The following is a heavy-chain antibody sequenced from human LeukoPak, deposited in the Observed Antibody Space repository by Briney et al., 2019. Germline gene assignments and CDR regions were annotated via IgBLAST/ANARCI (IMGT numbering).Heavy chain of an antibody. CDR3: ARGVAAQILNLFDP. Sequence: SETLSLTCAVYGGSFSGYYRSWVRQPPGKGLEWIGEINHSGSTNYNPSLTSRVTISVDTSKNQFSLKLSSVTAADTAVYYCARGVAAQILNLFDPWGQGALVTVSS. J-gene: IGHJ5*02. D-gene: IGHD6-6*01. V-gene: IGHV4-34*01. CDR1: GGSFSGYY. CDR2: INHSGST.